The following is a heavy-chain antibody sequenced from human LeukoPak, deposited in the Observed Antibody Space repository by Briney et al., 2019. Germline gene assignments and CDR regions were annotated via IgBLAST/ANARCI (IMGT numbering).Heavy chain of an antibody. Sequence: PSETLSLTCTVSGGSISSYHWCWIRQSLGKGLEWIGYIDNSGSANYNPSLKSRVTISVDTSKNQFSLKLSSVTAADTAVYYCAREGGSDPWGQGTLVTVSS. CDR1: GGSISSYH. J-gene: IGHJ5*02. CDR2: IDNSGSA. V-gene: IGHV4-59*01. CDR3: AREGGSDP.